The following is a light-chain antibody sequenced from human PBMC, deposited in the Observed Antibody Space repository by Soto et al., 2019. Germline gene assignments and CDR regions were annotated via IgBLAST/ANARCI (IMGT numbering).Light chain of an antibody. V-gene: IGKV3-15*01. CDR1: QGIGDT. CDR2: DTS. CDR3: QRYNNWPLT. J-gene: IGKJ4*01. Sequence: EVVMRQSSATLSVSPGEGATLSYRASQGIGDTLAWYQHKPGQTPRLLIYDTSTRATGVPASFSGSRSGTEFTLTINSLQSEDFAVYYCQRYNNWPLTFGGGTKVDIK.